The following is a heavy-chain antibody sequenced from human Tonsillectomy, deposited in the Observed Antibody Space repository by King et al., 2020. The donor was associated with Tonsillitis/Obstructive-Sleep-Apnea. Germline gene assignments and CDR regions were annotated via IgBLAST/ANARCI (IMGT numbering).Heavy chain of an antibody. J-gene: IGHJ3*02. V-gene: IGHV4-39*01. CDR2: IYYSWST. D-gene: IGHD2-2*01. CDR1: GGSISSSSYY. CDR3: ARHIGYCSSTSCYDAFDI. Sequence: QLQESGPGLVKPSETLSLTCTVSGGSISSSSYYWGWIRQPPGKGLEWIGSIYYSWSTYYNPSLKSRVTISVDTSKNQFSLKLSSLTAADTAVYYCARHIGYCSSTSCYDAFDIWGQGTMVTVSS.